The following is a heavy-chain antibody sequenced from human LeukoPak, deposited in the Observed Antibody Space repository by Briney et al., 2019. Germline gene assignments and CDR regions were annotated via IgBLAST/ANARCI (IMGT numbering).Heavy chain of an antibody. V-gene: IGHV3-11*06. CDR2: ISSSSYT. J-gene: IGHJ4*02. Sequence: GGSLRLSCAASGFTFSDYYMSWIGQAPGKGLEWVSYISSSSYTNYADSVKGRFTISRDNAKNSLYLQMNSLRAEDTAVYYCARTRGYSYGYGYWGQGTLVTVSS. CDR1: GFTFSDYY. D-gene: IGHD5-18*01. CDR3: ARTRGYSYGYGY.